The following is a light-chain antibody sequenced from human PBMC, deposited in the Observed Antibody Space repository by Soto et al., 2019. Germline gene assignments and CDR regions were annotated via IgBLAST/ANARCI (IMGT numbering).Light chain of an antibody. CDR1: QYMTRTY. Sequence: EIVLTQSPGTLSLSPGERATLSCRASQYMTRTYIAWYQQKPGQAPRLLIYAASNRATGIPDKFSGSGSGTDYSLTITRLEPEDSAVYYCHQCDKAPQTFGQGTKVEIK. J-gene: IGKJ2*01. V-gene: IGKV3-20*01. CDR3: HQCDKAPQT. CDR2: AAS.